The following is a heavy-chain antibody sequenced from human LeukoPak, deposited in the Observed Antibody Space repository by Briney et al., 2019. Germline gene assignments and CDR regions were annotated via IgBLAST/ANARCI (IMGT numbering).Heavy chain of an antibody. Sequence: PSETLSLTCAVSGGSISSGGYSWSWIRQPPGKGLEWIGYIYHSGSTYYNPSLKSRVTISVDRSKNQFSLKLSSVTAADTAVYYCARARDSRAEGFQHWGQGTLVTVSS. D-gene: IGHD3-22*01. V-gene: IGHV4-30-2*01. CDR2: IYHSGST. CDR3: ARARDSRAEGFQH. J-gene: IGHJ1*01. CDR1: GGSISSGGYS.